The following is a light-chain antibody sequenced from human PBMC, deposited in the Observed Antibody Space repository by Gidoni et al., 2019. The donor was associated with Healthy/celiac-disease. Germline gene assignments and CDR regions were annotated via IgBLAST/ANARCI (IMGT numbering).Light chain of an antibody. V-gene: IGKV1-39*01. J-gene: IGKJ1*01. CDR3: QQSYSTPWT. CDR2: AAS. CDR1: QSISSY. Sequence: DIQMTKSPSSLSASVGDRVTITCRASQSISSYLNWYQQKPGKAPKLLIYAASSLQSGVPSRFSGSGSGTDFTLTISSLQPQDFVTYYCQQSYSTPWTFGQGTKVEIK.